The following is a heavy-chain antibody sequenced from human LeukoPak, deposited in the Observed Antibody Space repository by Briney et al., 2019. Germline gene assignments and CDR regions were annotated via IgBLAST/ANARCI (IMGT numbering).Heavy chain of an antibody. Sequence: PSETLSLTCTVSGGSISSYYWSWIRQPPGKGLEWIGYIYYSGSTNYNPSLKSRVTISVDTSKNQFSLKLSSVTAADTAVYYCARDPGPGLYYYDSSGVFDYWGQGTLVTVSS. V-gene: IGHV4-59*12. D-gene: IGHD3-22*01. CDR1: GGSISSYY. J-gene: IGHJ4*02. CDR3: ARDPGPGLYYYDSSGVFDY. CDR2: IYYSGST.